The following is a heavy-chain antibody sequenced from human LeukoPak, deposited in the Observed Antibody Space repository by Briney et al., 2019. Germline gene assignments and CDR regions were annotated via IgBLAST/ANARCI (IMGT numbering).Heavy chain of an antibody. CDR1: GGSFSGYY. D-gene: IGHD6-19*01. V-gene: IGHV4-34*01. CDR2: INHSGST. J-gene: IGHJ4*02. Sequence: SETLSLTCAVYGGSFSGYYWSWIRQPPGKGLEWIGEINHSGSTNYNPSLKSRVTISVDTSKNQFSLKLSSVTAADTAVYYCARSDSSGPLIPLFDYWGQGTLVTVSS. CDR3: ARSDSSGPLIPLFDY.